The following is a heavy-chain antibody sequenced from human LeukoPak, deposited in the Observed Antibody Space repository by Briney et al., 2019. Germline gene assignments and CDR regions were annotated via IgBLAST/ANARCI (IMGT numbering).Heavy chain of an antibody. V-gene: IGHV3-21*01. CDR2: ISSSSSYI. CDR1: GFTFSSYS. D-gene: IGHD4-17*01. J-gene: IGHJ6*02. Sequence: GGSLRLSCAASGFTFSSYSMNWVRQAPGKGLEWVSSISSSSSYIYYADSVKGRFTISRDNAKNSLYLQMNSLRAEDTAVYYCARDQKPDYGDYVSYGMDVWGQGTTVTVSS. CDR3: ARDQKPDYGDYVSYGMDV.